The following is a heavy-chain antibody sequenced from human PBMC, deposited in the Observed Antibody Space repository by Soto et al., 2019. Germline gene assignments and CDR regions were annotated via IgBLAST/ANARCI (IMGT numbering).Heavy chain of an antibody. CDR1: GGSFSGYY. D-gene: IGHD3-10*01. J-gene: IGHJ6*02. CDR2: INQSGST. V-gene: IGHV4-34*01. CDR3: ARGTVITMLRCHNYHAGMDV. Sequence: QVQLQQWGAGLLKPSETLSLTCAVYGGSFSGYYWSWIRRPPGKGLEWIGEINQSGSTSYNPSLRSRVTISVHWSKSHFSLRLSSVTAAHTAAYYCARGTVITMLRCHNYHAGMDVWGQGTTVTVS.